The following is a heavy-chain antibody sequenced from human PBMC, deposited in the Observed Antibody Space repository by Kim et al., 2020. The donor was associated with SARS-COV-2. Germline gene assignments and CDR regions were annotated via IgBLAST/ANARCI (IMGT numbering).Heavy chain of an antibody. CDR2: IYYSGST. Sequence: SETLSLTCTVSGGSISSYYWSWIRQPPGKGLEWIGYIYYSGSTNYNPSLKSRVTISVDTSKNQFSLKLSSVTAADTAVYYCARVPPRGQTVSGGEFDPWGQGTLVTVSS. D-gene: IGHD2-21*01. CDR3: ARVPPRGQTVSGGEFDP. CDR1: GGSISSYY. J-gene: IGHJ5*02. V-gene: IGHV4-59*01.